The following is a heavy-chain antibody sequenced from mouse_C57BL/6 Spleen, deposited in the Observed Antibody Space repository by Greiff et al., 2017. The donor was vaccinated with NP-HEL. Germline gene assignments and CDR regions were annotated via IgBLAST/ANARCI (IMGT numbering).Heavy chain of an antibody. CDR3: ARHQDYYGSSYWYFDV. CDR1: GFTFSDYY. CDR2: ISNGGGST. J-gene: IGHJ1*03. Sequence: EVQGVESGGGLVQPGGSLKLSCAASGFTFSDYYMYWVRQTPEKRLEWVPYISNGGGSTYYPDTVKGRFTISRDNAKNTLYLQMSRLKSEDTAMYYCARHQDYYGSSYWYFDVWGTGTTVTVSS. D-gene: IGHD1-1*01. V-gene: IGHV5-12*01.